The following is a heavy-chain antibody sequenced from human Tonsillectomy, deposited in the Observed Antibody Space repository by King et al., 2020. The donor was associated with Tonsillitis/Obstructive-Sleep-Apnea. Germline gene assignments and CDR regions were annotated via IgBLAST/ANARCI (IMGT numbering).Heavy chain of an antibody. Sequence: VQLVESGGGLVQPGGSLRLSCAVSGFTISSRAVSWVRQAPGKGLEWLSSITNNAGKTYYADSVMVRFTISRDDSKNTLYLKMNSLRVEDTAVYYCAKDHESSGWPAFDSWGQGTLVTVSS. J-gene: IGHJ4*02. CDR1: GFTISSRA. D-gene: IGHD3-22*01. CDR2: ITNNAGKT. CDR3: AKDHESSGWPAFDS. V-gene: IGHV3-23*04.